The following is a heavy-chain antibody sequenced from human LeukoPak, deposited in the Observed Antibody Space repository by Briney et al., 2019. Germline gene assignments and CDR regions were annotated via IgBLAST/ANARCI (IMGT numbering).Heavy chain of an antibody. Sequence: ASVKVSCKASGYTFTGYYMHWVRQASGQGLEWMGWINPNSGGTNYAQKFQGRVTMTRDTSISTAYMELSRLRSDDTPVYYCARGPYRYSRGWYFDYWGQRTLVTVSS. CDR2: INPNSGGT. CDR1: GYTFTGYY. CDR3: ARGPYRYSRGWYFDY. D-gene: IGHD6-19*01. J-gene: IGHJ4*02. V-gene: IGHV1-2*02.